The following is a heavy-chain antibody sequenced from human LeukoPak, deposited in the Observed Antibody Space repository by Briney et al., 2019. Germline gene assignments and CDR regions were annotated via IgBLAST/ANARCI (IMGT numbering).Heavy chain of an antibody. J-gene: IGHJ4*02. CDR3: ARAMEPYYDSNGCDY. CDR1: GFPLSSLW. Sequence: GGSLSLSCVLSGFPLSSLWMRWVRQPPGKGGEWVANIKQDGSKKYYVASVKGRFIISRDNSKNSLYLQMSTLRAEDTAVYYCARAMEPYYDSNGCDYWGQGTPVTVSS. D-gene: IGHD3-22*01. CDR2: IKQDGSKK. V-gene: IGHV3-7*01.